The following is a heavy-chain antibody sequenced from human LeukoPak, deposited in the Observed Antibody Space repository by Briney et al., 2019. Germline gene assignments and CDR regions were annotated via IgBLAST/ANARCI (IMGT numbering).Heavy chain of an antibody. CDR1: GFTFSSYG. J-gene: IGHJ4*02. CDR2: ISYDGSNK. CDR3: AREGSVYRSGALDY. D-gene: IGHD2-15*01. Sequence: PGRSLRLSCAASGFTFSSYGMHWVRQAPGKGLEWVAVISYDGSNKYYADSVKGRFTISRDNSKNTLYLQMNSLRVEDTAVYYCAREGSVYRSGALDYWGQGTLVTVSS. V-gene: IGHV3-30*03.